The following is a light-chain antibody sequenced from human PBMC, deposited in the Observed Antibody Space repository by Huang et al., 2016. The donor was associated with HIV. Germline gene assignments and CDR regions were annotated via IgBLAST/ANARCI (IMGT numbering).Light chain of an antibody. CDR1: QAIAKS. CDR3: QQYQSTPYT. V-gene: IGKV1-NL1*01. Sequence: DIQMTQSPSSLSASVRNRVTITCRASQAIAKSLAWYQQKPGKAPKLLLNAASRLESGVPSWFSSSGSETDYTLTISSLQPEDFATYSWQQYQSTPYTFGQGTKLEIK. J-gene: IGKJ2*01. CDR2: AAS.